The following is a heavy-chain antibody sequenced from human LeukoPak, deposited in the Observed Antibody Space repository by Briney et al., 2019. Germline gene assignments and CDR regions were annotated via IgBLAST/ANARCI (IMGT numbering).Heavy chain of an antibody. D-gene: IGHD3-22*01. CDR2: MYYSGST. Sequence: SETLSLTCTVSGGSITGSSYYWGWIRQPPGKGLEWIGSMYYSGSTYYNPSLKSRVTIPVDTSKNQFSLKLSSVTAADTAVYYCARHYYDRTGYYYFDYWGQGTLVTVS. J-gene: IGHJ4*02. CDR3: ARHYYDRTGYYYFDY. V-gene: IGHV4-39*01. CDR1: GGSITGSSYY.